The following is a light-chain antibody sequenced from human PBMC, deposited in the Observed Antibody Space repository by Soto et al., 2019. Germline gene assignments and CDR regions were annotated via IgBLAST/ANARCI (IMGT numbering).Light chain of an antibody. J-gene: IGKJ1*01. CDR2: DAS. Sequence: DIQMTQSPSTLSGSVGDRVTITCRASQTISSWLAWYQQKPGKAPKLLIYDASSLESGVPSRFSGSGSGTEFTLTISSLRPEDFATYYCHQLNSYPQTFGQGTKVDIK. CDR1: QTISSW. CDR3: HQLNSYPQT. V-gene: IGKV1-5*01.